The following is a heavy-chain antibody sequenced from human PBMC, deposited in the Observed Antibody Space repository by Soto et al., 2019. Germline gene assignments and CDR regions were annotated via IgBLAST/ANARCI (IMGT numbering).Heavy chain of an antibody. J-gene: IGHJ6*02. CDR2: IYPGDSDT. D-gene: IGHD6-25*01. CDR1: GYSFTSYW. V-gene: IGHV5-51*01. Sequence: GESLKISCKGSGYSFTSYWIGWVRQMPGKSLEWMGIIYPGDSDTRYSPSFQGQVTISADKSISTAYLQWSSLKASDTAMYYCARQKSAQRYYYYGMDVWGQGTTVTVSS. CDR3: ARQKSAQRYYYYGMDV.